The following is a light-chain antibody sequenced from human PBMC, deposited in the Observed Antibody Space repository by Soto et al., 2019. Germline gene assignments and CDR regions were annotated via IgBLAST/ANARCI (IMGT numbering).Light chain of an antibody. CDR2: GAS. CDR3: QHYGGSWE. J-gene: IGKJ1*01. Sequence: ELVLTQSPGTLSLSPGERATLSCRANQSLRSTYVAWYQQKPGQSPRLLIYGASSRATGIPDRFSGSGSGTDFSLTITRLEPEDFAVYYCQHYGGSWEFGQGTKVDFK. CDR1: QSLRSTY. V-gene: IGKV3-20*01.